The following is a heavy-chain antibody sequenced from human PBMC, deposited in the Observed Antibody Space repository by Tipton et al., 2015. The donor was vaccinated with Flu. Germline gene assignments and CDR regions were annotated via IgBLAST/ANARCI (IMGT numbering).Heavy chain of an antibody. V-gene: IGHV3-23*01. CDR2: ISGSGGST. D-gene: IGHD1-20*01. CDR3: AKARGGSNWNDYFDN. CDR1: GFTFSSYD. Sequence: SLRLSCAASGFTFSSYDMSWVRQAPGKGLEWVSAISGSGGSTYYADSVKGRFTFSRDNSQNTLYLQMNSLRAEDTAVYYCAKARGGSNWNDYFDNWGQGTLVTVSS. J-gene: IGHJ4*02.